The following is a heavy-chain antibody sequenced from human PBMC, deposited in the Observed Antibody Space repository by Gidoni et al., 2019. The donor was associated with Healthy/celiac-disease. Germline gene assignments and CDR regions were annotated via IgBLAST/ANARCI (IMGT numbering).Heavy chain of an antibody. J-gene: IGHJ6*02. Sequence: QVQLVESGGGVVQPGRSLRLSCAPSGFTFSSYGMHWVRQAPGKGLEWVAVIWYDGSNKYYADSVKGRFTISRDNSKNTLYLQMNSLRAEDTAVYYCAREDSSAPCMDVWGQGTTVTVSS. V-gene: IGHV3-33*01. CDR3: AREDSSAPCMDV. CDR1: GFTFSSYG. D-gene: IGHD6-19*01. CDR2: IWYDGSNK.